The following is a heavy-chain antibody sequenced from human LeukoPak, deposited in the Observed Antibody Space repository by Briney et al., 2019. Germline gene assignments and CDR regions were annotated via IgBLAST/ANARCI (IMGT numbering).Heavy chain of an antibody. J-gene: IGHJ6*03. CDR1: GFTFSSYE. Sequence: PGGSLRLSCAASGFTFSSYEMNWVRQAPGKGLEWVAVISYDGSNKYYADSVKGRFTISRDNSKNALYLQMNSLRAEDTAVYYCARVGGNYYYYYYMDVWGKGTTVTVSS. CDR2: ISYDGSNK. CDR3: ARVGGNYYYYYYMDV. V-gene: IGHV3-30*03. D-gene: IGHD1-26*01.